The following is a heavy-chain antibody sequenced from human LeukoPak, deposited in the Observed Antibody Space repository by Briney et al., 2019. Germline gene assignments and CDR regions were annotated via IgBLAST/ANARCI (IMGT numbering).Heavy chain of an antibody. V-gene: IGHV3-21*01. CDR3: TRDLDLYNDAFDI. CDR1: GFTFTRYR. Sequence: GGSLRLSCTASGFTFTRYRMNWVRQAPGKGLEWVSSIRSSSSEIHYADSVKGRFTISRDNAKKSLYLQMNSLRAEDTAMYYCTRDLDLYNDAFDIWGQGTRVLVSS. D-gene: IGHD1-14*01. CDR2: IRSSSSEI. J-gene: IGHJ3*02.